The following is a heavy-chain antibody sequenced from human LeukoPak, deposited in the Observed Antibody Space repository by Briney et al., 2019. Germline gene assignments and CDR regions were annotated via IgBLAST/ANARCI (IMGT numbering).Heavy chain of an antibody. V-gene: IGHV3-74*01. J-gene: IGHJ4*02. D-gene: IGHD6-6*01. CDR2: INADGRST. CDR1: GFTFSSYW. CDR3: GRVKISSIAAPYDY. Sequence: GGSLRLSCAASGFTFSSYWMHRVRQAPGKELVWVSRINADGRSTSYADSVKGRFTISRDNAKNTLYLQMNSLRAEDTAVYYCGRVKISSIAAPYDYWGQGTLVTVSS.